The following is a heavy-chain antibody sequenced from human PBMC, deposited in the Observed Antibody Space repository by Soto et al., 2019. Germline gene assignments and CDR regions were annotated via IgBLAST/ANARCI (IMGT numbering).Heavy chain of an antibody. V-gene: IGHV3-23*01. D-gene: IGHD2-15*01. J-gene: IGHJ4*02. Sequence: PGGSLRLSCAASGFTFSSYAMSWVRQAPGKGLEWVSAISGSGGSTYYADSVKGRFTISRDNSKNTLYLQMNSLRAEDTAVYYCAKVRDRYGGNPLYYFDYWGQGTLVTVSS. CDR3: AKVRDRYGGNPLYYFDY. CDR1: GFTFSSYA. CDR2: ISGSGGST.